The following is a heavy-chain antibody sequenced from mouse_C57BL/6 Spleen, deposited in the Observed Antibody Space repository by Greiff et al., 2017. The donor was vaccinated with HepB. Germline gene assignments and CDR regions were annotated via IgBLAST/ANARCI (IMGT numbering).Heavy chain of an antibody. J-gene: IGHJ4*01. CDR1: GYTFTDYY. Sequence: QVQLKESGAELVRPGASVKLSCKASGYTFTDYYINWVKQRPGQGLEWIARIYPGSGNTYYNEKFKGKATLTAEKSSSTAYMQLSSLTSEDSAVYFCARGGDGSYAMDYWGQGTSVTVSS. CDR3: ARGGDGSYAMDY. D-gene: IGHD2-3*01. CDR2: IYPGSGNT. V-gene: IGHV1-76*01.